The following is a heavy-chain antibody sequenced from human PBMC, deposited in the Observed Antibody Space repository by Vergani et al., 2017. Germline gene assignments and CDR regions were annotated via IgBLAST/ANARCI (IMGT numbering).Heavy chain of an antibody. CDR1: GFTFSSYW. V-gene: IGHV3-23*04. J-gene: IGHJ6*02. Sequence: EVQLVESGGGLVQPGGSLRLSCAASGFTFSSYWMSWVRQAPGKGLQWVSGISGSGGNTFYADSVKGRFTISRDNSKNTLYLQMSSLRAEDTAVYFCVKEISYYDTLTAYYGMDVWGQGTTVTVSS. CDR2: ISGSGGNT. D-gene: IGHD3-9*01. CDR3: VKEISYYDTLTAYYGMDV.